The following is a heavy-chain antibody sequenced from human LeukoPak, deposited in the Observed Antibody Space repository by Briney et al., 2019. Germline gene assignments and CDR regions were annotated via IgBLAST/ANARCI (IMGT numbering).Heavy chain of an antibody. Sequence: GGSLRLSCAASGFTFSSYAMSWVCQAPGKGLEWVSAISGSGGSTYYADSVKGRFTISRDNSKNTLYLQMNSLRAEDTAVYYCAKDFLSYYYYYGMDVWGQGTTVTVSS. J-gene: IGHJ6*02. CDR1: GFTFSSYA. CDR3: AKDFLSYYYYYGMDV. V-gene: IGHV3-23*01. CDR2: ISGSGGST.